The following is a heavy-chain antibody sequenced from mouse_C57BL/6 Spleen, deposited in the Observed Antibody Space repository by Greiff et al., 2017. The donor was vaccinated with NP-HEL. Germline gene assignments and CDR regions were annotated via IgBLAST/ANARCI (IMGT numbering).Heavy chain of an antibody. CDR2: IHPNSGST. CDR3: AREDGGGFAY. Sequence: VQLQQPGAELVKPGASVKLSCKASGYTFTSYWMHWVKQRPGQGLEWIGMIHPNSGSTNYNEKFKSKATLTVDKSSRTAYMQLSSLTSEDSAVYYCAREDGGGFAYWGQGTLVTVSA. V-gene: IGHV1-64*01. J-gene: IGHJ3*01. CDR1: GYTFTSYW.